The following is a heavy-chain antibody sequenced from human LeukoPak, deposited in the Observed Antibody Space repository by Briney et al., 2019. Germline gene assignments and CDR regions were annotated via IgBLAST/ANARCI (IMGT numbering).Heavy chain of an antibody. J-gene: IGHJ4*02. D-gene: IGHD6-19*01. V-gene: IGHV4-39*01. Sequence: KPSETLSLTCTVSGGSISSSRDYWGWIRQPPGKGLEWIASIYYSGSTYYNPSLKSRVTISVDTSKNQFSLKLSSVTAADTAVYYCARHVEIAVAGPIDYWGQGTLVTVSS. CDR2: IYYSGST. CDR3: ARHVEIAVAGPIDY. CDR1: GGSISSSRDY.